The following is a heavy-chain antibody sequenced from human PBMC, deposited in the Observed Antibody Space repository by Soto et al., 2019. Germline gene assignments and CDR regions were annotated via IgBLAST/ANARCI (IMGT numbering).Heavy chain of an antibody. CDR3: ARVKAARDSDYYYYMDV. CDR1: GGTFSSYT. J-gene: IGHJ6*03. Sequence: QVQLVQSGAEVKKPGSSVKVSCKASGGTFSSYTISWVRQAPGQGLEWMGRIIPILGIANYAQKVQGRVTITADKSTSTAYMELSSLRSEDTAVYYCARVKAARDSDYYYYMDVWGKGTTVTVSS. D-gene: IGHD6-6*01. CDR2: IIPILGIA. V-gene: IGHV1-69*02.